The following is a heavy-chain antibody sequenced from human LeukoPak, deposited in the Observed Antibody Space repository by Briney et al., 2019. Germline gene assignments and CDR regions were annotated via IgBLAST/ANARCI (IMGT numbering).Heavy chain of an antibody. CDR2: IYPGDSDT. V-gene: IGHV5-51*01. J-gene: IGHJ4*02. CDR3: ARQLDYSSSWYVEALFDY. CDR1: GYSFTSYW. Sequence: GESLKISCKGSGYSFTSYWIGWVRQMPGKGLEWMGIIYPGDSDTRYSPSFQGQVTISADKSISTAYLQWSSLKASDTAMYYCARQLDYSSSWYVEALFDYWGQGTLVTVSS. D-gene: IGHD6-13*01.